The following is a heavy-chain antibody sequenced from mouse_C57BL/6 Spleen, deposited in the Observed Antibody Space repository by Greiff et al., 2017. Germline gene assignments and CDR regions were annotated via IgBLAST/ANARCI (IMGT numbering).Heavy chain of an antibody. Sequence: EVQLVESGPELVQPGASVKISCKASGYSFTDYNMNWVKQSNGKSLEWIGGINPNYGTTSYNQKFKGKATLTVDQSSSTAYMQLNSLTSEDSAVYDCARSKDPYYFDYWGQGTTLTVSS. J-gene: IGHJ2*01. V-gene: IGHV1-39*01. CDR3: ARSKDPYYFDY. CDR2: INPNYGTT. CDR1: GYSFTDYN.